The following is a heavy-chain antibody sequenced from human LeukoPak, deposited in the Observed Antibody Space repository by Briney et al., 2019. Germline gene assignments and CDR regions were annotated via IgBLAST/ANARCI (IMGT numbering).Heavy chain of an antibody. CDR1: GYTFTGYW. CDR2: IYPGDSDT. J-gene: IGHJ4*02. Sequence: GESLKISCKVSGYTFTGYWIGWVRQMPGKGLEWMGIIYPGDSDTRYNPSFQGQVTISADKSINTAYLQWSSLKASDSAMYYCARQFYYGSGTFCDYWGQGTLVTVSS. CDR3: ARQFYYGSGTFCDY. V-gene: IGHV5-51*01. D-gene: IGHD3-10*01.